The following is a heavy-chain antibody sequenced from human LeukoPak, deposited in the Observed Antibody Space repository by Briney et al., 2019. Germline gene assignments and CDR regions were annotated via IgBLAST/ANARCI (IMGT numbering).Heavy chain of an antibody. Sequence: GGSLRLSCAASGFTFSSYWMSWVRQAPGKGLEWVANIKQDGSEKYYVDSVKGRFTISRDNAKNSLYLQMNSLRAEDTAVYYCARDAELYSDDNPGDYWGQGTLVTVSS. J-gene: IGHJ4*02. V-gene: IGHV3-7*01. D-gene: IGHD6-13*01. CDR2: IKQDGSEK. CDR1: GFTFSSYW. CDR3: ARDAELYSDDNPGDY.